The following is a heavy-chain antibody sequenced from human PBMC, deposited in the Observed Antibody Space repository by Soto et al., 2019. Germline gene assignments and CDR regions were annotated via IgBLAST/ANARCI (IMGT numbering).Heavy chain of an antibody. V-gene: IGHV1-69*01. CDR1: GGTFSSLG. D-gene: IGHD5-12*01. CDR3: ATRGTQGRWLEFADY. J-gene: IGHJ4*02. Sequence: QVQLVQSGAEVKRPGSSVRVSCEASGGTFSSLGFTWVRQAPGQGLEWMGGIIPIAGRTTFAPKFLGRVTITADESTRTTYLELTALTSDDTDLYYCATRGTQGRWLEFADYWGQGTLVTVSS. CDR2: IIPIAGRT.